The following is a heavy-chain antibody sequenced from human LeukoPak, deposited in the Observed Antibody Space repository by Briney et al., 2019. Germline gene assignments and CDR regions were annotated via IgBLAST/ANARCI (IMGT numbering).Heavy chain of an antibody. CDR1: GGSISSYY. Sequence: SETLSLTCTVSGGSISSYYWSWIRQPAGKGLEWVGRIYTSGSTNYNPSLKSRVTMSVDTSKSQFSLKLSSVTAADTAVYYCAGEATSPEGYYYYYFMDVWGKGTTVTVSS. J-gene: IGHJ6*03. CDR2: IYTSGST. V-gene: IGHV4-4*07. CDR3: AGEATSPEGYYYYYFMDV.